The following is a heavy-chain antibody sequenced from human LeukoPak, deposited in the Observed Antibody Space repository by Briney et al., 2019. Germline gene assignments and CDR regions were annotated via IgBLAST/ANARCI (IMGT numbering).Heavy chain of an antibody. J-gene: IGHJ4*02. V-gene: IGHV4-34*01. D-gene: IGHD6-19*01. CDR2: INHSGST. CDR1: GGSFSGYY. Sequence: SETLSLTCAVYGGSFSGYYWSWIRQPPGKGLEWIGEINHSGSTNYNPSLKSRVTISVDKSKNQFSLKLSSVTAADTAVYYCARDQAGGPVTGFDYWGQGTLVTVSS. CDR3: ARDQAGGPVTGFDY.